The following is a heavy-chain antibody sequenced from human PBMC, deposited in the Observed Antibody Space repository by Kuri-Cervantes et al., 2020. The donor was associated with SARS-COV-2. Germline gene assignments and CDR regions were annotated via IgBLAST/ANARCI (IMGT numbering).Heavy chain of an antibody. CDR1: GFTFSSYA. Sequence: GGSLRLSCAASGFTFSSYAMHWVRQAPGKGLEWVAVISYDGSNKYYADSVKGRFTISRDNSKNTLYLQMNSLRAEDTAVYYCARDLNRYSSSWGALDIWGQGTMVTVSS. V-gene: IGHV3-30*04. CDR3: ARDLNRYSSSWGALDI. CDR2: ISYDGSNK. D-gene: IGHD6-13*01. J-gene: IGHJ3*02.